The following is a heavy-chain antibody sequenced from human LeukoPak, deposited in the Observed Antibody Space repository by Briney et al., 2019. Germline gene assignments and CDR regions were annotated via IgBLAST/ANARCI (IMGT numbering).Heavy chain of an antibody. D-gene: IGHD3-3*01. CDR2: IYTSGST. CDR3: ARDLRSYDFWSGYFNWFDP. J-gene: IGHJ5*02. CDR1: GGSISSGSYY. V-gene: IGHV4-61*02. Sequence: SETLSLTCTVSGGSISSGSYYWSWIRQPAGKGLEWIGRIYTSGSTNYNPSLKSRVTISVDTSKNQFSLKLSSVTAADTAVYYCARDLRSYDFWSGYFNWFDPWGQGTLVTVSS.